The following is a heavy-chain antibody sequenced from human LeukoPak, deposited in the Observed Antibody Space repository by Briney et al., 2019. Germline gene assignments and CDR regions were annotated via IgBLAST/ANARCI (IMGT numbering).Heavy chain of an antibody. V-gene: IGHV3-74*01. D-gene: IGHD1-26*01. Sequence: PGGSLRLSCAASGFTFSSYWMHWGRQAPGKGLVWVSRINEDGSTTNYGDSVKGRFTISRDNAKNTLYLQMNSLRAEDTAVYYCARDLGGRSGYWGQGTLVTVSS. CDR2: INEDGSTT. J-gene: IGHJ4*02. CDR1: GFTFSSYW. CDR3: ARDLGGRSGY.